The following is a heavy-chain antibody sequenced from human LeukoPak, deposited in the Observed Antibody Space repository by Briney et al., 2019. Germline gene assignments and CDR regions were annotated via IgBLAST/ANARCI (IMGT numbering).Heavy chain of an antibody. Sequence: GGSLRLSCAASGFTFTSYTMNWVRQAPGKGLEWVSAISGSGGSTYYADSVKGRFTISRDNSKNTLYLQMNSLRAEDTAVYYCAKDSPPFLPYGSGLIDYWGQGTLVTVSS. V-gene: IGHV3-23*01. CDR2: ISGSGGST. CDR3: AKDSPPFLPYGSGLIDY. CDR1: GFTFTSYT. D-gene: IGHD3-10*01. J-gene: IGHJ4*02.